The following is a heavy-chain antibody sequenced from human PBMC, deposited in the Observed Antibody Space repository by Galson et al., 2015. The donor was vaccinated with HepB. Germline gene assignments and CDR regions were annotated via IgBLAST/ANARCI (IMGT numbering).Heavy chain of an antibody. J-gene: IGHJ6*02. CDR3: ARDAADRGEVVRGVIGSYGMDV. Sequence: SLRLSCAASGFTFSSYGMHWVRQAPGKGLEWVAVIWYDGSNKYYADSVKGRFTVSRDNSKNTLYPQMNSLRAEDTAVYYCARDAADRGEVVRGVIGSYGMDVWGQGTTVTVSS. D-gene: IGHD3-10*01. V-gene: IGHV3-33*08. CDR1: GFTFSSYG. CDR2: IWYDGSNK.